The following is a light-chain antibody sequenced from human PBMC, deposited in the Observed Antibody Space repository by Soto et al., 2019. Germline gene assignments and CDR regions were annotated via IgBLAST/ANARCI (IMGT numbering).Light chain of an antibody. Sequence: QSALTQPRSVSGSPGQSVTISCTGTSSDVGGYNYVSWYQQNPGKAPKLMIYDVSKRPSGVSDRFSGSKSANTASLIISGLQAEDEADYYFGSYAGNTLVVFGGGTKLAV. J-gene: IGLJ2*01. CDR3: GSYAGNTLVV. CDR1: SSDVGGYNY. CDR2: DVS. V-gene: IGLV2-11*01.